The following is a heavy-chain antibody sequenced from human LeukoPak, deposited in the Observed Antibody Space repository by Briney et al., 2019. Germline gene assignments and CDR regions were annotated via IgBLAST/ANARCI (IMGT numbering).Heavy chain of an antibody. CDR1: GFTFSTPW. J-gene: IGHJ5*02. V-gene: IGHV3-74*01. CDR2: ISGDKSHI. Sequence: AGGSLRLSCVGSGFTFSTPWIHWVRQAPGQGLVWVSGISGDKSHIAYADPVKGRFTISRDNAKNTLHLQMNSLRDEDTAVYYCATATFYVTSGYFPSWGQGTLVTVSS. D-gene: IGHD3-22*01. CDR3: ATATFYVTSGYFPS.